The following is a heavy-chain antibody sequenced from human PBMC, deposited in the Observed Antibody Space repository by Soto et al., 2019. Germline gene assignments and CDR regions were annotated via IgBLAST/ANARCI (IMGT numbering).Heavy chain of an antibody. J-gene: IGHJ4*02. Sequence: QVQLVESGGGVVQPGRSLRLSCAACGFTFSSYGMHCVRQAPGKGLEWVAGISYDGSNKYYADSVKGRFTISRDNSKNTLYLQMNSLRAEDTAGYYCAKTSISNARWEPPFDYWGQGTLVTVSS. D-gene: IGHD1-26*01. CDR1: GFTFSSYG. CDR3: AKTSISNARWEPPFDY. CDR2: ISYDGSNK. V-gene: IGHV3-30*18.